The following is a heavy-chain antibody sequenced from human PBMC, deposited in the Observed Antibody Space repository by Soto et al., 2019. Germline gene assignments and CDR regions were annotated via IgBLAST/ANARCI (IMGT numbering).Heavy chain of an antibody. CDR2: VWCDGNTK. CDR1: GFTFSNYA. D-gene: IGHD6-19*01. Sequence: QVQLVESGGGVVQPGMSLRLSCAASGFTFSNYAMHWVRQAPGKGLEWVGTVWCDGNTKYYGDSVKGRFTISRDNSKNTLYLQMASLRAEDTAVYYCARRADGGWYWFDPWGQGILVTVSS. V-gene: IGHV3-33*01. CDR3: ARRADGGWYWFDP. J-gene: IGHJ5*02.